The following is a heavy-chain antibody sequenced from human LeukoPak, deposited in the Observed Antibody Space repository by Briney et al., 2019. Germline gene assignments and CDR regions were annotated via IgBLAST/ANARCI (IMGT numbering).Heavy chain of an antibody. D-gene: IGHD6-19*01. V-gene: IGHV3-33*06. CDR3: AKTSIAVAGHHEYYFDY. J-gene: IGHJ4*02. Sequence: PGGSLRLSCAASGFTFSSYGMHWVRQAPGKGLEWVAVIWYDGSNKYYADSVKGRFTISRDSSKNTLYLQMNSLRAEDTAVYYCAKTSIAVAGHHEYYFDYWGQGTLVTVSS. CDR2: IWYDGSNK. CDR1: GFTFSSYG.